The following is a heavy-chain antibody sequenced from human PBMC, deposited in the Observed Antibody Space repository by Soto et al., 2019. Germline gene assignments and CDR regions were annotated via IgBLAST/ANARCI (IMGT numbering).Heavy chain of an antibody. CDR3: ARDIFGGSYDFWH. V-gene: IGHV3-66*01. J-gene: IGHJ4*02. CDR2: LSSDDNT. D-gene: IGHD3-3*01. CDR1: GFSVGRLF. Sequence: GGSLRLSCTASGFSVGRLFMTWVRQAPGKGLEWVSVLSSDDNTYYADSVKGRFTISRDISKNTLFLEMNSLRAEDTAVYNCARDIFGGSYDFWHGGQGTLVTVSS.